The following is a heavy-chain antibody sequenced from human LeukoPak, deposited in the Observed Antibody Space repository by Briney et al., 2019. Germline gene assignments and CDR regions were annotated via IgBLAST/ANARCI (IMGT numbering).Heavy chain of an antibody. J-gene: IGHJ6*01. D-gene: IGHD7-27*01. Sequence: GGSLRLSCAASGFTLSRYSMMWVRQAPGRGLAWVSSISSSRSYIYYADSVKGGFTISRDNAKSSLYLQMNSLRAEDTAVYYCARELGGYGMDVWGQGTTVTVSS. CDR3: ARELGGYGMDV. CDR1: GFTLSRYS. CDR2: ISSSRSYI. V-gene: IGHV3-21*01.